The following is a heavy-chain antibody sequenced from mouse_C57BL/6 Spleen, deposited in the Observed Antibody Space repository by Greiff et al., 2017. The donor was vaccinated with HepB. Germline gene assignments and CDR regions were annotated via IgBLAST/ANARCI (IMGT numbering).Heavy chain of an antibody. CDR2: IDPEDGET. J-gene: IGHJ2*01. V-gene: IGHV14-2*01. D-gene: IGHD1-1*01. CDR1: GFNIKDYY. Sequence: EVQGVESGAELVKPGASVKLSCTASGFNIKDYYMHWVKQRTEQGLGWIGRIDPEDGETKYAPKFQGKATITADTSSNTAYLQLSSLTSEATAVYYCARRDYYGSSPFDYWGQGTTLTVSS. CDR3: ARRDYYGSSPFDY.